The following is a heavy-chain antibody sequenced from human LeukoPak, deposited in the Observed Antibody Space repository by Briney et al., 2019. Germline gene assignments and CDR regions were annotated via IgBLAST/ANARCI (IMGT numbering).Heavy chain of an antibody. J-gene: IGHJ4*02. CDR1: GFTFTSYT. CDR2: ITASSGTI. D-gene: IGHD6-13*01. CDR3: VREVVSAGTGDY. V-gene: IGHV3-48*01. Sequence: GGSLRLSCVASGFTFTSYTMNWVRQAPGTGLEWLSLITASSGTIHYADSVEGRFTVSRDNGKNSLYLQMYSLRVEDTGIYYCVREVVSAGTGDYWGQGALVTVSS.